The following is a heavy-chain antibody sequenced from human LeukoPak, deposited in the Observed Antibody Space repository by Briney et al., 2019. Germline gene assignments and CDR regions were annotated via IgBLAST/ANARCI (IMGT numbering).Heavy chain of an antibody. D-gene: IGHD3-16*01. CDR1: GFIFSDYN. V-gene: IGHV3-21*01. J-gene: IGHJ1*01. CDR2: ISYSGRDK. CDR3: ARAHDYDGSRN. Sequence: GGSLRLSCAASGFIFSDYNMNWVRQAPGKGLEWVSTISYSGRDKSYADSVKGRFTTSRDNAEKSLYLQMNSLRAEDTAVYYCARAHDYDGSRNWGQGTLVTVS.